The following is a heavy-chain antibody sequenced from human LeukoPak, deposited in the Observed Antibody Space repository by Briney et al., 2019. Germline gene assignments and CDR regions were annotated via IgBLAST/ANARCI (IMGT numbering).Heavy chain of an antibody. V-gene: IGHV3-23*01. J-gene: IGHJ5*02. CDR2: ISGSGGST. CDR1: GLIFSTYA. CDR3: AKAPYASGSYYWFDP. Sequence: GGSLRLSCAAPGLIFSTYAMSWVRQAPGEGLEWVSSISGSGGSTYYADPVKGRFTISRESSKNTVYLQMNSLRVEDTAVYYCAKAPYASGSYYWFDPWGQGTLVTVSS. D-gene: IGHD3-10*01.